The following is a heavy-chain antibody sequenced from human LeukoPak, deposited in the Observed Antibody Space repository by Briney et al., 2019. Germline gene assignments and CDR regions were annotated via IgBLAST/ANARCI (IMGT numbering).Heavy chain of an antibody. Sequence: SETLSLTCTVSGDSISSYYWNWIRQPPGKGLEWIGYGHYNGNTNCSPSLKSRVTFSVDTSKNQFSLKLNSVTAADTAVYYCARWGEHRALRAQAFDVWGQGTMVTVSS. CDR2: GHYNGNT. CDR1: GDSISSYY. J-gene: IGHJ3*01. D-gene: IGHD3-10*01. V-gene: IGHV4-59*01. CDR3: ARWGEHRALRAQAFDV.